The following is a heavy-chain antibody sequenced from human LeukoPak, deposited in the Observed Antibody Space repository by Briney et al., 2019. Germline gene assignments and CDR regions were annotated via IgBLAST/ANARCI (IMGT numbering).Heavy chain of an antibody. CDR1: GGSVNSGTYY. CDR3: ARVSIYDVLTGYYLGGATFDY. CDR2: IFDSGST. J-gene: IGHJ4*02. V-gene: IGHV4-61*01. D-gene: IGHD3-9*01. Sequence: SETLSLACTVSGGSVNSGTYYWTWIRQPRGKGLEWIGYIFDSGSTNYNPSLKSRVTISVDTSKNQFSLKLTSVTAADTAVYYCARVSIYDVLTGYYLGGATFDYWGQGTLVTVSS.